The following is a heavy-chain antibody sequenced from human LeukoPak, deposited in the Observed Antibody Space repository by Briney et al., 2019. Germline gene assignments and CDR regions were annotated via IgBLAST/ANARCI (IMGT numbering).Heavy chain of an antibody. J-gene: IGHJ4*02. V-gene: IGHV3-21*04. D-gene: IGHD3/OR15-3a*01. CDR2: ISTSSSDI. Sequence: PGGSLRLSCAASGFTFSSYSMNWVRQAPGKGLEWVSSISTSSSDIYYADSVKGRFTISRDTFKNTLFLQMNSLRAEDTAVYYCARDREGLADFDYWGQGTLVTVSS. CDR1: GFTFSSYS. CDR3: ARDREGLADFDY.